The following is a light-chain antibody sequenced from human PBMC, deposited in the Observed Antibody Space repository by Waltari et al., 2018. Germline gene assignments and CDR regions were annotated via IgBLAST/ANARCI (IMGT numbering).Light chain of an antibody. CDR1: RSISNF. CDR3: QQSYSTPKT. Sequence: DIKMTQSPSSLSASVGDRVTITCRASRSISNFLNWYQRKPGKAPNLLIYDASSLQSGVPSRFSGSGSGTDFALTITSLQPEDFATYYCQQSYSTPKTFGQGTKVEIK. J-gene: IGKJ1*01. CDR2: DAS. V-gene: IGKV1-39*01.